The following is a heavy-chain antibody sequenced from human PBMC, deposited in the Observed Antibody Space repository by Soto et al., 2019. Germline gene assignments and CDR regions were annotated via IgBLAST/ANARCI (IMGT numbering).Heavy chain of an antibody. V-gene: IGHV3-30-3*01. Sequence: PGGSLRLSCAVSGFTFSSHAMNWVRQAPGKGLEWVAVISYGGSNKYYADSVKGRFTISRDNSKNTLYLQMNSLRAEDTAVYYCARDVGYSYGLHRNYYYYGMDVWGQGTTVTVSS. CDR2: ISYGGSNK. D-gene: IGHD5-18*01. J-gene: IGHJ6*02. CDR1: GFTFSSHA. CDR3: ARDVGYSYGLHRNYYYYGMDV.